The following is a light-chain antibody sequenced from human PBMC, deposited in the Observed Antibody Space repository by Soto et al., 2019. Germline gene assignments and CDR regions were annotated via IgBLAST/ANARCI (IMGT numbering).Light chain of an antibody. V-gene: IGKV1-5*03. CDR1: QSISSW. Sequence: DIQMTQSPSTLSASVGDRVTITCRASQSISSWLAWYQQKPGKAPKLLIYKTSNLESGVPSRFSGSESGTEFTLTISSLQPDDVATYYCQQYNSYPLTFGGGTKVEIK. J-gene: IGKJ4*01. CDR3: QQYNSYPLT. CDR2: KTS.